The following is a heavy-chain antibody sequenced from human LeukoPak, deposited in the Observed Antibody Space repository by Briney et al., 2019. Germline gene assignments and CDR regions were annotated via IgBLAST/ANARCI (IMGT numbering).Heavy chain of an antibody. CDR1: GFTFSSYA. V-gene: IGHV3-30-3*01. D-gene: IGHD6-13*01. Sequence: GRSLRLSCAASGFTFSSYAMHWVRQAPGKGLEWVAVISYDGSNKYYADSVKGRFTISRDNSKNTLYLQMNSLRAEDTAVYYCARDIAAADPTHYYYYYGMDVWGQGTTVTVSS. CDR2: ISYDGSNK. J-gene: IGHJ6*02. CDR3: ARDIAAADPTHYYYYYGMDV.